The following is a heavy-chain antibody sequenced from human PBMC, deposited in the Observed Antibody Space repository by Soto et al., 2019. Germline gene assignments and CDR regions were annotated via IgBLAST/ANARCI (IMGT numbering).Heavy chain of an antibody. CDR3: ARDAWGYCSGGSCYSHYYYYYMDV. Sequence: EVQLVESGGGLVQPGGSLRLSCAASGFTFSSYWMSWVRQAPGKGLEWVANIKQDGSEKYYVDSVKGRFTISRDNAKKSLYLQMNSLRAEDTAVYYCARDAWGYCSGGSCYSHYYYYYMDVWGKGTTVTVSS. CDR1: GFTFSSYW. CDR2: IKQDGSEK. D-gene: IGHD2-15*01. J-gene: IGHJ6*03. V-gene: IGHV3-7*01.